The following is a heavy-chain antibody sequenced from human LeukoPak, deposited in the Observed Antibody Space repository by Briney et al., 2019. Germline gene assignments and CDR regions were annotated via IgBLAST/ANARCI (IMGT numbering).Heavy chain of an antibody. J-gene: IGHJ4*02. CDR3: ARSYGSGSSSFDY. Sequence: ETSETLSLTCTVSGGSISSGGYYWSWIRQHPGKGLEWIGYIYYSGSTYYNPSLKSRVTISVDTSKNQFSLKLSSVTAADTAVYYCARSYGSGSSSFDYWGQGTLVTVSS. D-gene: IGHD3-10*01. CDR1: GGSISSGGYY. CDR2: IYYSGST. V-gene: IGHV4-31*03.